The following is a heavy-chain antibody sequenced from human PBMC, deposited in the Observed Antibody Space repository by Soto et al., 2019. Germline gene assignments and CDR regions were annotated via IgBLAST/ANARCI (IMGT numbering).Heavy chain of an antibody. J-gene: IGHJ4*02. CDR2: ISAYNANA. V-gene: IGHV1-18*01. CDR3: ARENSYFDY. CDR1: GYAFTSCG. Sequence: QVQLVQSGAEVEKPGASVKVSCKASGYAFTSCGISWVRQAPGQGLEWMGWISAYNANANYAQKFQGRLTMTADTSTSTAYMELRSLRSDDTAVYYCARENSYFDYWGQGTLVTVSS.